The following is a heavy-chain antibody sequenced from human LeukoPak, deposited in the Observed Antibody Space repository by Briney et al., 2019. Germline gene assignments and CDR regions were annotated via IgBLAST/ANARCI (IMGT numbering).Heavy chain of an antibody. CDR1: GYTFTGYY. CDR3: ARALLWFGEPKRNHFDY. CDR2: INPNSGGT. V-gene: IGHV1-2*02. D-gene: IGHD3-10*01. J-gene: IGHJ4*02. Sequence: ASVKVSCKASGYTFTGYYMHWVRQAPGQGLEWMGWINPNSGGTNYAQKFQGRVTMTRDTSISTAYMELSRLRSDDTAVYYCARALLWFGEPKRNHFDYWGQGTLVTVSS.